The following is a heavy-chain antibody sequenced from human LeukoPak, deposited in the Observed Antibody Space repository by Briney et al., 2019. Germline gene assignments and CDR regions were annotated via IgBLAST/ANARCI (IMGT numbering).Heavy chain of an antibody. D-gene: IGHD3-10*01. Sequence: GGSLRLPCAASGFTFASYAMSWVRQAPGQGLEWVSLISGGGDTNYADSVKGRFTISRDNSKNTLYLQMNSLRVEDTAVYYCAKPQSSGNYGFDYWGQGTLVTVSS. CDR1: GFTFASYA. CDR2: ISGGGDT. J-gene: IGHJ4*02. CDR3: AKPQSSGNYGFDY. V-gene: IGHV3-23*01.